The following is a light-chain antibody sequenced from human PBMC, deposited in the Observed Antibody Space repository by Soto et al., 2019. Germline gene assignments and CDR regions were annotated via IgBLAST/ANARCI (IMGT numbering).Light chain of an antibody. CDR3: QQRSNWPPIT. CDR2: DAS. CDR1: QSVSSY. Sequence: PGERATLSCRASQSVSSYLAWYQQKPGQAPRLLIYDASNRATGIPARFSGSGSGTDFTLTISSLEPEDFAVYYCQQRSNWPPITFGQGTRLEIK. V-gene: IGKV3-11*01. J-gene: IGKJ5*01.